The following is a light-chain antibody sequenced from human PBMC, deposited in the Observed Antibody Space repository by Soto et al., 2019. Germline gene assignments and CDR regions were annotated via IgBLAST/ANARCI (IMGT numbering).Light chain of an antibody. CDR1: QGISSY. V-gene: IGKV1-9*01. CDR2: AAS. Sequence: IPLTQSPSSLSASVGDRVTITCRASQGISSYLAWYQQKPGKAPKLLIYAASTLQSGVPSRFSGSGSGTDFTLTISSLQPEDFETYYCQQLNSYLSITFGQGTRLEIK. J-gene: IGKJ5*01. CDR3: QQLNSYLSIT.